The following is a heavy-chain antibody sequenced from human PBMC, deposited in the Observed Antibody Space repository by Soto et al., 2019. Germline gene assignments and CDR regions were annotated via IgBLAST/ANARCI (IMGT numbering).Heavy chain of an antibody. D-gene: IGHD3-9*01. J-gene: IGHJ5*02. Sequence: PSETLSLTCTVSGASISSADYFWSWIRQPPGQGLEGIGYIYYSGNIFYNPSLESRVTISVDTSKNQFSLKLTSVTAADTAVYYCARQRTVYFARPGDWLDPWGQGTLVTVSS. V-gene: IGHV4-30-4*01. CDR3: ARQRTVYFARPGDWLDP. CDR1: GASISSADYF. CDR2: IYYSGNI.